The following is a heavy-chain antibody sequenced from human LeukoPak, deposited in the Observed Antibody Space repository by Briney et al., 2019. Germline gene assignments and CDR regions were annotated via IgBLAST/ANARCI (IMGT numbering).Heavy chain of an antibody. J-gene: IGHJ3*01. V-gene: IGHV3-30*02. CDR3: ARTSPLAATGARRAFDF. Sequence: GGSLRLSCAASGFIFSNYGKHWVRQAPGKGLEWVAFIPYDASNTYYADYVKGRFTISRDNSKNTVSLQMNSLRPEDTALYYCARTSPLAATGARRAFDFWGRGTMVTVSS. D-gene: IGHD6-13*01. CDR2: IPYDASNT. CDR1: GFIFSNYG.